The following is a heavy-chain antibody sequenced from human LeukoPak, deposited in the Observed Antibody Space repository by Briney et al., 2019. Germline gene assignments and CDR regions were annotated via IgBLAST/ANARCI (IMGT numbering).Heavy chain of an antibody. D-gene: IGHD1-26*01. CDR2: ISGSGGRT. Sequence: GGSLRLSCAASGFTFSSYAMSWVRQAPGKGLEWVSAISGSGGRTYYADSVKGRFTISRDNSKNTLYLQMNSLRAEDTAIYYCAKEYTGTFSPFPSYFDNWGQGTLVTVSS. J-gene: IGHJ4*02. CDR3: AKEYTGTFSPFPSYFDN. CDR1: GFTFSSYA. V-gene: IGHV3-23*01.